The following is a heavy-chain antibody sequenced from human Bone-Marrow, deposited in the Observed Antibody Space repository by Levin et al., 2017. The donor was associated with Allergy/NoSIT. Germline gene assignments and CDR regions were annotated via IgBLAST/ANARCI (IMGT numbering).Heavy chain of an antibody. CDR1: GHTFTDFY. J-gene: IGHJ4*02. CDR3: AKVIEYGDNSGVDY. D-gene: IGHD4-23*01. CDR2: INPNSGDT. Sequence: GESLKISCKGSGHTFTDFYMHWVRQAPGQGLEWVGWINPNSGDTNYAQKFQGRVTMTRDTSISTAYMELSSLTSDDTAVYYCAKVIEYGDNSGVDYWGQGTLVTVSS. V-gene: IGHV1-2*02.